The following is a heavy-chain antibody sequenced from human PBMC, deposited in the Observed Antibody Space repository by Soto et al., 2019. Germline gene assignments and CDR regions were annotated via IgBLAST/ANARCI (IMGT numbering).Heavy chain of an antibody. D-gene: IGHD4-4*01. V-gene: IGHV4-34*01. CDR1: GGSFSGYY. CDR3: ARGGRLQDYYYYYMDV. CDR2: INHSGST. Sequence: SETLSLTCAVYGGSFSGYYWSWIRQPPGKGLEWIREINHSGSTNYNPSLKSRVTISVDTSKNQFSLKLSSVTAADTAVYYCARGGRLQDYYYYYMDVWGKGTTVTVSS. J-gene: IGHJ6*03.